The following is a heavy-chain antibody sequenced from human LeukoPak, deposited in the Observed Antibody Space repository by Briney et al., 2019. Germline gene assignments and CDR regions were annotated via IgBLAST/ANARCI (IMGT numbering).Heavy chain of an antibody. J-gene: IGHJ4*02. D-gene: IGHD3-16*01. Sequence: GSLRLSCTASGFTFSSYTMSWVRQAPGKGLKWVSTITTGGPNTYYADSVKGRFTVSRDDSKNTLYLQMNSLRAEDTAVYYWAKNWGLWVSAPWGDSWGRGTLVTVSS. V-gene: IGHV3-23*01. CDR2: ITTGGPNT. CDR1: GFTFSSYT. CDR3: AKNWGLWVSAPWGDS.